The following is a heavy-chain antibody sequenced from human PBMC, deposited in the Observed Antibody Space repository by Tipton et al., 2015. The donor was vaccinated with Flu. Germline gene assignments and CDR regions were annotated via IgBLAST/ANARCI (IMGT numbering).Heavy chain of an antibody. CDR3: ARVIAVGPFDS. D-gene: IGHD6-19*01. CDR2: IYYSGST. Sequence: TLSLTCTVSGGSISSYYWSWIRQPPGKGLEWIGYIYYSGSTNYNPSLKNRVTISVDTSKNQFSLKLSSVTAADTAVYYCARVIAVGPFDSWGQGPLVPVSS. J-gene: IGHJ4*02. V-gene: IGHV4-59*01. CDR1: GGSISSYY.